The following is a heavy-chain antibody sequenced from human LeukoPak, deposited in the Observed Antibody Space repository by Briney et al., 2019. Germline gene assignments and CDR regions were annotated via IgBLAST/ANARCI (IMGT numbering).Heavy chain of an antibody. Sequence: GGSLRLSCAASGFTFSSYWIHWVRQAPGKGLLWVSRINSDGSSTSYADSVKGRFTISRDNTKNTLYLQMTSLRAEDTAVYYCGRATGSYYSIGYWGQGTLVTVSS. J-gene: IGHJ4*02. CDR2: INSDGSST. V-gene: IGHV3-74*01. D-gene: IGHD1-1*01. CDR1: GFTFSSYW. CDR3: GRATGSYYSIGY.